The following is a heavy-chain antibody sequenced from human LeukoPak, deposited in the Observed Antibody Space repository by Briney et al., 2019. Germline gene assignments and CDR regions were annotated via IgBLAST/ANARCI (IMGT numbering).Heavy chain of an antibody. J-gene: IGHJ4*02. CDR3: ARGRRW. V-gene: IGHV4-34*01. CDR2: INDSGSI. CDR1: GFPFSSYA. D-gene: IGHD5-24*01. Sequence: PGESLRLSCAASGFPFSSYAMTWVRQPPGKGLEWIGEINDSGSINYNPTLKSRVTISVDTSKNQFSLKLTSVTAADTAVYYCARGRRWWGQGTLVTVSS.